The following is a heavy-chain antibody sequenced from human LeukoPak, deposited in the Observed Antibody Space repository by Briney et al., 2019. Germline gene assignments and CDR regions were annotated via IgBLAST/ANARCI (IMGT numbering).Heavy chain of an antibody. J-gene: IGHJ4*02. D-gene: IGHD3-10*01. CDR1: GGSISSYY. CDR2: IYYSGST. Sequence: SETLSLTCTVSGGSISSYYWSWIRQPPGKGLEWIGYIYYSGSTNYNPSLKSRVTISVDTSKNQFSLKLSSVTAADTAVYYCARGKNYYGSGSPCDYWGQGTLVTVSS. CDR3: ARGKNYYGSGSPCDY. V-gene: IGHV4-59*12.